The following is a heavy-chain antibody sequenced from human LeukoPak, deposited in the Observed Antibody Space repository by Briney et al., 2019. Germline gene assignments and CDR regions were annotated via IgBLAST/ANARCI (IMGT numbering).Heavy chain of an antibody. CDR2: INHSGST. CDR1: GGSISSYY. Sequence: SETLSLTCTVSGGSISSYYWSWIRQPPGKGLEWIGEINHSGSTNYNPSLKSRVTISVDTSKNQFSLKLSSVTAADTAVYYCARLPRYCSSTSCYFGYWGQGTLVTVSS. V-gene: IGHV4-34*01. CDR3: ARLPRYCSSTSCYFGY. J-gene: IGHJ4*02. D-gene: IGHD2-2*01.